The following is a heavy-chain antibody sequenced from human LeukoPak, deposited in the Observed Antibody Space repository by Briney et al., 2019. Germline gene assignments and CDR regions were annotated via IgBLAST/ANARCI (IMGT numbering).Heavy chain of an antibody. J-gene: IGHJ4*02. Sequence: SETLSLTCAVYGGSFSGYYWNWIRQPPGKGLEWIGEINHSGSTNYNPSLKSRVTISVHTSKNQFSLKLSSVTAADTAVYYCARHIGASGSSGYWGQGTLVTVSS. D-gene: IGHD6-25*01. CDR2: INHSGST. V-gene: IGHV4-34*01. CDR1: GGSFSGYY. CDR3: ARHIGASGSSGY.